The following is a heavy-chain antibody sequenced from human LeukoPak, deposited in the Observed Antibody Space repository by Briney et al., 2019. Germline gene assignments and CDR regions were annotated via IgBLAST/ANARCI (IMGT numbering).Heavy chain of an antibody. V-gene: IGHV4-59*01. CDR3: ARGARAKTTVYYYYYMDV. CDR1: GGPISSYY. Sequence: PSETLSLTCTVSGGPISSYYWSWIRQPPGKGLEWIGYIYYSGSTNYNPSLKSRVTISVDTSKNQFSLKLSSVTAADTAVYYCARGARAKTTVYYYYYMDVWGKGTTVTVSS. D-gene: IGHD4-17*01. CDR2: IYYSGST. J-gene: IGHJ6*03.